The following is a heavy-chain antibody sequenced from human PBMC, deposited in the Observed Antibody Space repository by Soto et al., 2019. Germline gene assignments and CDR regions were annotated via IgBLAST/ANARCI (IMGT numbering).Heavy chain of an antibody. Sequence: EVQLVESGGGLVKPGGSLRLTCAASGFTFSSYIMNWVRQAPGKGLEWVSSISSTSSYIYYADSVRGRFTISRDNAKNSLYRQLNSRRADDTAVYYCARDPSYFDFWGQGTLVTVSS. CDR1: GFTFSSYI. J-gene: IGHJ4*02. V-gene: IGHV3-21*02. CDR3: ARDPSYFDF. CDR2: ISSTSSYI.